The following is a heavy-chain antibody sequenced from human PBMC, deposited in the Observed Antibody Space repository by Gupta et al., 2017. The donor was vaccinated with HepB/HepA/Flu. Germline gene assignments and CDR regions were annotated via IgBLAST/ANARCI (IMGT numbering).Heavy chain of an antibody. CDR3: IRDSKPGGADV. V-gene: IGHV3-9*01. Sequence: EVLLVESGGTLVQPGRSLRLSCVVSGFIFDEGAMHWVGQVPGKGLEWVAGFSLDSDRVDYADAWKGRFTTSRDNAKNTVFLQMNNLRAEDTAMYFCIRDSKPGGADVWGRGTTGTVSS. CDR1: GFIFDEGA. D-gene: IGHD4-11*01. J-gene: IGHJ6*02. CDR2: FSLDSDRV.